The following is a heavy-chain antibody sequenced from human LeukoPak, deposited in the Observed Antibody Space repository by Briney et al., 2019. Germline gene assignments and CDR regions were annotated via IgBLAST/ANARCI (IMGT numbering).Heavy chain of an antibody. D-gene: IGHD6-19*01. CDR3: ARDSPYSSGWSDAFDI. Sequence: GGSLRLSCAASGFIFDDYGMSWVRQAPGKGLEWVSGINWNGGSTGYADSVKGRFTISRDNAKNSLYLQMNSLRAEDTALYYCARDSPYSSGWSDAFDIWGQGTMVTVSS. V-gene: IGHV3-20*04. CDR2: INWNGGST. CDR1: GFIFDDYG. J-gene: IGHJ3*02.